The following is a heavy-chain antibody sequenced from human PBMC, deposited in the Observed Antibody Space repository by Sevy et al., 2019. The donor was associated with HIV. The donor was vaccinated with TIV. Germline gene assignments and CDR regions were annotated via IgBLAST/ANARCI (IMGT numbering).Heavy chain of an antibody. J-gene: IGHJ6*02. D-gene: IGHD3-16*01. CDR2: IYSGGNT. CDR1: GFIVSSNY. CDR3: ARGMILEGSWYGMDV. Sequence: AGSLRLSCAVSGFIVSSNYMTWVHQAPGKELEWVSVIYSGGNTFYADSVRGRFTISRDNSKNTLYLQMNSLRAVDTAVYYCARGMILEGSWYGMDVWGQGTTVTVSS. V-gene: IGHV3-53*01.